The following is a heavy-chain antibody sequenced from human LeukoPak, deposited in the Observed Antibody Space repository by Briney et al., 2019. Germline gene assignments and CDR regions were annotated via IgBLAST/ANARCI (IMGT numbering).Heavy chain of an antibody. CDR1: GGSFSGYY. V-gene: IGHV4-34*01. Sequence: PSETLSLTCAVYGGSFSGYYWSWIRQPPGKGLEWIGEINHSGSTNYNPSLKSRVTISVDTSKNQFSLKLSSVTAADTAVYYCARRWGSGNYYGSGNYLYYYYGMDVWGQGTTVTVSS. CDR3: ARRWGSGNYYGSGNYLYYYYGMDV. J-gene: IGHJ6*02. CDR2: INHSGST. D-gene: IGHD3-10*01.